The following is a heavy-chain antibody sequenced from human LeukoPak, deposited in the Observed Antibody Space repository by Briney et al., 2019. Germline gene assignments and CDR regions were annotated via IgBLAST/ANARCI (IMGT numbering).Heavy chain of an antibody. CDR1: GFTFSNAW. V-gene: IGHV3-15*01. CDR2: IKSKTDGGTT. Sequence: GGSLRLSCAASGFTFSNAWMSWVRQAPGKGLEWVGRIKSKTDGGTTDYAAPVKGRFTISRDDSKNTLYLQMNSLKTEDTAVYYCTTVATYYYGSGSRQSLYYYYYYMDVWGKGTTVTVSS. J-gene: IGHJ6*03. CDR3: TTVATYYYGSGSRQSLYYYYYYMDV. D-gene: IGHD3-10*01.